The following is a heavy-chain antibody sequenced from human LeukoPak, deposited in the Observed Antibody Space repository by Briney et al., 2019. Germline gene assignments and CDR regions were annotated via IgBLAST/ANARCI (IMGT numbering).Heavy chain of an antibody. CDR1: GGSISSSSYY. CDR2: IYYSGST. D-gene: IGHD6-19*01. J-gene: IGHJ6*03. CDR3: ARGGWLGGYYYYYYMDV. Sequence: SETLSLTCTVSGGSISSSSYYWGWIRQPPGKGLEWIGSIYYSGSTNYNPSLKSRVTISVDTSKNQFSLKLSSATAADTAVYYCARGGWLGGYYYYYYMDVWGKGTTVTISS. V-gene: IGHV4-39*07.